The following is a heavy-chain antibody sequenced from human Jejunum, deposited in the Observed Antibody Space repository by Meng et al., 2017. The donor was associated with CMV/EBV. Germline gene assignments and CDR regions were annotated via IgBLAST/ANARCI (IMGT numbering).Heavy chain of an antibody. D-gene: IGHD3-3*01. CDR3: ARGSGSGGRDWFDP. Sequence: SGYTFINHDIKWFRQATGQGLEWMGWMNSNSGNTGYAQKFQGRVTMTRDTSISTAYMELSGLRSEDTAAYYCARGSGSGGRDWFDPWGQGTLVTVSS. CDR1: GYTFINHD. V-gene: IGHV1-8*01. J-gene: IGHJ5*02. CDR2: MNSNSGNT.